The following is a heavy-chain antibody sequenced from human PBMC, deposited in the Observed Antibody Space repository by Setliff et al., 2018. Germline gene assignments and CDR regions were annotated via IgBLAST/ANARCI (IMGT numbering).Heavy chain of an antibody. CDR3: VRDLGQWALDF. J-gene: IGHJ4*02. Sequence: ASVKVSCKSSGYMFTTYGISWVRQDPGQGLEWMGWIRVYDGYTDYAQKFQGRVTMTKDTSTSTAYMELRSLRPDDTAVYYCVRDLGQWALDFWGQGTLVTVSS. CDR2: IRVYDGYT. D-gene: IGHD1-26*01. V-gene: IGHV1-18*01. CDR1: GYMFTTYG.